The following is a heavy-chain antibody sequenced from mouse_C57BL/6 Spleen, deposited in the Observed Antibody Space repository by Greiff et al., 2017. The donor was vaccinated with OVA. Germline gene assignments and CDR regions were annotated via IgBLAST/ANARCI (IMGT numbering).Heavy chain of an antibody. CDR1: GYTFTSYW. Sequence: QVQLQQPGAELVKPGASVKMSCKASGYTFTSYWITWVKQRPGQGLEWIGDIYPGSGSTNYNEKFKSKATLTVDTSSSTAYMQLSSLTSEDSAVYYCAREYDSSPSWWYFDVWGTGTTVTVSS. D-gene: IGHD1-1*01. J-gene: IGHJ1*03. CDR3: AREYDSSPSWWYFDV. CDR2: IYPGSGST. V-gene: IGHV1-55*01.